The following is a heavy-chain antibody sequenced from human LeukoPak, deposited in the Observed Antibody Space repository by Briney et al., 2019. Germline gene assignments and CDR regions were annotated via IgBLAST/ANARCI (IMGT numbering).Heavy chain of an antibody. CDR2: INAGNGNT. CDR3: ATALYGDYFPYFDY. Sequence: AASVTVCCKASGYTFTSYAMHWVRQAPGQRLEWMGWINAGNGNTKYSQEFQGRVTITRDTSASTAYMELSSLRSEDMAVYYCATALYGDYFPYFDYWGQGTLVTVSS. V-gene: IGHV1-3*03. D-gene: IGHD4-17*01. CDR1: GYTFTSYA. J-gene: IGHJ4*02.